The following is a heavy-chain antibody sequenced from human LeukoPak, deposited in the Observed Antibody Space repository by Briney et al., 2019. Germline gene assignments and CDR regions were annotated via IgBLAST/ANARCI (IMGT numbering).Heavy chain of an antibody. CDR1: GFTFSSYA. J-gene: IGHJ4*02. CDR2: IRGSDDST. CDR3: AKDTGPAAGITADY. V-gene: IGHV3-23*01. D-gene: IGHD6-13*01. Sequence: GSLRLSCAASGFTFSSYAMTWVRQAPGKGLEWVSTIRGSDDSTYYADSVKGRFAISRDNSKNTLYLQMNSLRAEDTAIYYCAKDTGPAAGITADYWGQGTLVSVSS.